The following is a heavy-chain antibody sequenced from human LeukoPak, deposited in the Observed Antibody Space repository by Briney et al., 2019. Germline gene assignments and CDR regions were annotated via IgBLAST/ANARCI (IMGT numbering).Heavy chain of an antibody. Sequence: GASVKVSCKASGGTFSSYAISWVRQAPGQGLEWMGGIIPIFGTANYAQKFQGRVTITADESTSTAYMELSSLRSEDTAVYYCARDAAPYYYDSSGYLDYFDYWGQGTLVTVSS. CDR3: ARDAAPYYYDSSGYLDYFDY. CDR2: IIPIFGTA. V-gene: IGHV1-69*13. D-gene: IGHD3-22*01. J-gene: IGHJ4*02. CDR1: GGTFSSYA.